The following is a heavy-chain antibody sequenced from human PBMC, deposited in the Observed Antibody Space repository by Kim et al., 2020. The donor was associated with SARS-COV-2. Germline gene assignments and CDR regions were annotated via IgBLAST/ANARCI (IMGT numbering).Heavy chain of an antibody. CDR2: ISSSSSYI. Sequence: GGSLRLSCAASGFTFSSYSMNWVRQAPGKGLEWVSSISSSSSYIYYADSVKGRFTISRDNAKNSLYLQMNSMRAEDTAVYYCARGEYYYDSSGYLDYWGQGNLVTVSS. CDR3: ARGEYYYDSSGYLDY. CDR1: GFTFSSYS. D-gene: IGHD3-22*01. J-gene: IGHJ4*02. V-gene: IGHV3-21*01.